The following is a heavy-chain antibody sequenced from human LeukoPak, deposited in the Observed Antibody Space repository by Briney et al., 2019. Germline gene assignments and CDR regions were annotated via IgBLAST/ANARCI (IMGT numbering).Heavy chain of an antibody. D-gene: IGHD5-12*01. Sequence: SQTLYITCEVCGYSIGRDDYWAWLRQPPGKGLEWIGSIFHTGRTVYNPSYESRLTISMDTSKNEFFLRLNTVTAADTAVYFCARDGGYPTTDEGFDPWGLGTLVTVSS. CDR2: IFHTGRT. CDR3: ARDGGYPTTDEGFDP. V-gene: IGHV4-38-2*02. J-gene: IGHJ5*02. CDR1: GYSIGRDDY.